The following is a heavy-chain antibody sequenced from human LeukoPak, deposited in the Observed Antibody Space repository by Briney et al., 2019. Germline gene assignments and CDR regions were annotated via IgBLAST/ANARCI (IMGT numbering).Heavy chain of an antibody. CDR3: ASGRQYYYDSSGYRPRPSGMDV. CDR1: GGSISSYY. D-gene: IGHD3-22*01. CDR2: IYYSGST. Sequence: PSETLSLTCTVSGGSISSYYWSWIRQPPGKGLEWIGYIYYSGSTNYNPSLKSRVTISVDTSKNQFSLKLSSVTAADTAVYYCASGRQYYYDSSGYRPRPSGMDVWGQGTTVTVSS. V-gene: IGHV4-59*01. J-gene: IGHJ6*02.